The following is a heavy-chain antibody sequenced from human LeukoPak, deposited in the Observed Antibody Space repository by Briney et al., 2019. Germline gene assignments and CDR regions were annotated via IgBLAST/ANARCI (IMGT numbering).Heavy chain of an antibody. CDR1: GFTFSDSS. Sequence: GGSLRLSCAASGFTFSDSSMNWVRQAPGRGLEWVSYISRSSAATYYADSVKGRFTISRDNAKNSLYLQMNSLRDEDTAMYYCARDLISGAYTFDYWGQGTLVTVSS. CDR3: ARDLISGAYTFDY. V-gene: IGHV3-48*02. D-gene: IGHD1-26*01. CDR2: ISRSSAAT. J-gene: IGHJ4*02.